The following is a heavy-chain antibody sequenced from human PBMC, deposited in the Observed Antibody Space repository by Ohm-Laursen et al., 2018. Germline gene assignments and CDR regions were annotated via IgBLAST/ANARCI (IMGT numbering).Heavy chain of an antibody. D-gene: IGHD4-17*01. V-gene: IGHV4-31*03. J-gene: IGHJ3*02. CDR2: IYYSGST. Sequence: LSLTCSVSGGSISSGGYYWSWIRQHPGKGLEWIGYIYYSGSTYYNPSLKSRVTISVDTSKNQFSLNLTSVTAADTAVYYCARWGLRVRTFEIWGQGTMVTVSS. CDR1: GGSISSGGYY. CDR3: ARWGLRVRTFEI.